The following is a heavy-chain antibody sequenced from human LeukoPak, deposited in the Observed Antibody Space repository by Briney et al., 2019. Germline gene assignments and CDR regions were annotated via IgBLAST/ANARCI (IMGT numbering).Heavy chain of an antibody. CDR2: ISAYNGNT. D-gene: IGHD2-2*01. CDR1: GYTFTSYG. V-gene: IGHV1-18*01. Sequence: ASVKVSCKASGYTFTSYGISWVRQAPGQGLEWMGWISAYNGNTNYAQKLQGRVTMTTDTSTSTAYMELRSLRSDDTAVYYYARTPYCSSTSCPFDPWGQGTLVTVSS. CDR3: ARTPYCSSTSCPFDP. J-gene: IGHJ5*02.